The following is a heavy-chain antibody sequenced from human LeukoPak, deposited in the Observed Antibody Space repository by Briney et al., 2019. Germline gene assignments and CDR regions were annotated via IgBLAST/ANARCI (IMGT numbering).Heavy chain of an antibody. J-gene: IGHJ4*02. Sequence: AGGSLRLSCAASGFMFDDYGMSWVRQAPGKGLEWIGYIYYSGSTNYNPSLKSRVTISVDTSKNQFSLKLSSVTAADTAVYYCARHQKNSSGWYDGYYFDYWGQGTLVTVSS. D-gene: IGHD6-19*01. CDR2: IYYSGST. CDR1: GFMFDDYG. CDR3: ARHQKNSSGWYDGYYFDY. V-gene: IGHV4-59*08.